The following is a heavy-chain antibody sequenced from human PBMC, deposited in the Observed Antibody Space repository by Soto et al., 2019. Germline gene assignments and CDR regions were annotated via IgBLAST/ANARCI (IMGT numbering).Heavy chain of an antibody. CDR1: GGSISSYY. J-gene: IGHJ5*01. V-gene: IGHV4-59*01. CDR2: VFYSGST. Sequence: QVQLQESGPGLVKPSETLSLTCTVSGGSISSYYWSWIRQPPGKGLEWIGFVFYSGSTSYNPTLNSRVTIPIDTCEYQFSLKLNSATAADTAVYYCASMIGDPVLSFDSWGQGTLVAVSS. CDR3: ASMIGDPVLSFDS. D-gene: IGHD3-10*02.